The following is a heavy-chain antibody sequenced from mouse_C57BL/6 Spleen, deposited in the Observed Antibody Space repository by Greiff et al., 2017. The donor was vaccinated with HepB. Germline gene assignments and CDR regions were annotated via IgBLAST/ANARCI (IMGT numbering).Heavy chain of an antibody. V-gene: IGHV1-52*01. CDR1: GYTFTSYW. J-gene: IGHJ3*01. CDR3: ASYYSNYDWFAY. D-gene: IGHD2-5*01. CDR2: IDPSDSET. Sequence: QVQLQQSGAELVRPGSSVKLSCKASGYTFTSYWMHWVKQRPIQGLEWIGNIDPSDSETHYNQKFKDKATLTVDKSSSTAYMQLSSLTSEDSAVYYCASYYSNYDWFAYWGQGTLVTVSA.